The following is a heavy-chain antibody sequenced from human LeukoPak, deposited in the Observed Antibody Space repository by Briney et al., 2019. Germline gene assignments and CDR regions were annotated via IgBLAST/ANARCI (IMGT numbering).Heavy chain of an antibody. V-gene: IGHV3-30*02. Sequence: PGGSLRRSCAASGFTFSSYGMHWVRQAPGKGLEWVAFIRYDGSNKYYADSVKGRFTISRDNSKNTLYLQMNSLRAEDTAVYYCAKAYYYGSGSHHDAFDIWGQGTMVTVSS. CDR2: IRYDGSNK. J-gene: IGHJ3*02. D-gene: IGHD3-10*01. CDR3: AKAYYYGSGSHHDAFDI. CDR1: GFTFSSYG.